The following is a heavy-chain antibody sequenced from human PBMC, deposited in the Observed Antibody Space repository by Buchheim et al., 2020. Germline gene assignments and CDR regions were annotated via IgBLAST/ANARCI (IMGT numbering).Heavy chain of an antibody. CDR1: GYTFSNYY. CDR3: ARGGGDIVVVPASIHVHYLDV. V-gene: IGHV1-46*01. D-gene: IGHD2-2*02. Sequence: QVQLVQSGAEVKKPGASVKVSCKASGYTFSNYYIHWVRQAPGQGLEWMGIVNPSGGGTSNPQKFQGRVTMTRETSTSTVYMELSSLRSEDTAVYYCARGGGDIVVVPASIHVHYLDVWGKGTT. CDR2: VNPSGGGT. J-gene: IGHJ6*03.